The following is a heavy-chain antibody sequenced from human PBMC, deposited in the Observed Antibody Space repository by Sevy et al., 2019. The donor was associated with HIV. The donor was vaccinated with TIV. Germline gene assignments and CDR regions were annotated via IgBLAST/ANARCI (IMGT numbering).Heavy chain of an antibody. CDR1: GFTFSGYW. D-gene: IGHD1-1*01. CDR3: ARGTRGTFDL. V-gene: IGHV3-74*01. J-gene: IGHJ4*02. Sequence: GGSLRLSCAASGFTFSGYWMHWVRQPPGMGLMWVSRINSDGLSTNYAGSVKVRFSISTDNAKTTLYLQVNSLRAQDTAVYYCARGTRGTFDLWGRGTLVTVSS. CDR2: INSDGLST.